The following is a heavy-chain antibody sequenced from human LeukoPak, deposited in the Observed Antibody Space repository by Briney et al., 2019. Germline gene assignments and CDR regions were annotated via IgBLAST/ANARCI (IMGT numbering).Heavy chain of an antibody. CDR3: ARRRSWYFLNVFLDY. CDR2: INHSGST. J-gene: IGHJ4*02. Sequence: PSETLSLTCAVYGGSFSGYYWSWIRQPPGKGLEWIGEINHSGSTNYNPSLKSRVTISVDTSKNQFSLKLSSVTAADTAVYYCARRRSWYFLNVFLDYWGQGTLVTVSS. V-gene: IGHV4-34*01. D-gene: IGHD6-13*01. CDR1: GGSFSGYY.